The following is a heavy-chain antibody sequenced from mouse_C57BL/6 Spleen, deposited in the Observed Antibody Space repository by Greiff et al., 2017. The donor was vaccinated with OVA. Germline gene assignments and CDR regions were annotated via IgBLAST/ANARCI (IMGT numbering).Heavy chain of an antibody. Sequence: VQLQQSGPELVKPGASVKISCKASGYAFSSSWMNWVKQRPGKGLEWIGRIYPGDGDTNYNGKFKGKATLTADKSSSTAYMQLSSLTSEDSAVYFCARKTTVLDYWGQGTTLTVSS. V-gene: IGHV1-82*01. CDR2: IYPGDGDT. D-gene: IGHD1-1*01. CDR1: GYAFSSSW. J-gene: IGHJ2*01. CDR3: ARKTTVLDY.